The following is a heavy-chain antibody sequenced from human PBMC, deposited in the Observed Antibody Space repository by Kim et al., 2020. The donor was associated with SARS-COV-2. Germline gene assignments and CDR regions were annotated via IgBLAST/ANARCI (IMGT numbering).Heavy chain of an antibody. CDR1: GYMFKDSA. D-gene: IGHD3-16*01. Sequence: ASVKVSCKASGYMFKDSAIHWVRQAPGQGLEWMGWISGGSGRTRYSQKFQARVTFTRDTSSTTAYMELSNLTLGDTAFYYCVREDTVLIKIEHWGQGTVV. J-gene: IGHJ1*01. V-gene: IGHV1-3*01. CDR3: VREDTVLIKIEH. CDR2: ISGGSGRT.